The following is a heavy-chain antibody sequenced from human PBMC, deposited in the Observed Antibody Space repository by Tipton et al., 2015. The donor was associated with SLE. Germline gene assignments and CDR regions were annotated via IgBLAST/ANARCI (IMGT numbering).Heavy chain of an antibody. D-gene: IGHD1-26*01. CDR3: ARDRETAWELAHFDY. Sequence: TLSLTCTVSGYSISSSYYWGWIRQPPGKGLEWIGSIYYSGSTYYNPSLKSRVTISVDTSKNQFSLKLSSVTAADTAVYYCARDRETAWELAHFDYWGQGTLVTVSS. V-gene: IGHV4-38-2*02. CDR1: GYSISSSYY. J-gene: IGHJ4*02. CDR2: IYYSGST.